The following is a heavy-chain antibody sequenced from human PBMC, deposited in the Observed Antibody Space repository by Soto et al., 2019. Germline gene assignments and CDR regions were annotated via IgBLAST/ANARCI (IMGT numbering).Heavy chain of an antibody. V-gene: IGHV3-7*01. D-gene: IGHD3-3*01. CDR3: ARDRYSYYDFWSGSLPYYYYGMDV. Sequence: GGSLRLSCAASGFTFSSYAMSWVRQAPGKGLEWVANIKQDGSEKYYVDSVKGRFTISRDNAKNSLYLQMNSLRAEDTAVYYCARDRYSYYDFWSGSLPYYYYGMDVWGQGTTVTVSS. CDR1: GFTFSSYA. CDR2: IKQDGSEK. J-gene: IGHJ6*02.